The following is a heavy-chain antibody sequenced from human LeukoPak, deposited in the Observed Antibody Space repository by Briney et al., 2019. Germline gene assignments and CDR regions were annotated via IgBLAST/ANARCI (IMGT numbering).Heavy chain of an antibody. J-gene: IGHJ4*02. Sequence: GRSLRLSCAASGFTFSSYGMHWVRQAPGKGLEWVAVIWYDGSNKYYADSVKGRFTISRDNSKNTLYLQMNSLRAEDTAVYYCARGLGSLTSHDYWGQGTLVTVSS. CDR1: GFTFSSYG. CDR2: IWYDGSNK. V-gene: IGHV3-33*01. CDR3: ARGLGSLTSHDY. D-gene: IGHD1-26*01.